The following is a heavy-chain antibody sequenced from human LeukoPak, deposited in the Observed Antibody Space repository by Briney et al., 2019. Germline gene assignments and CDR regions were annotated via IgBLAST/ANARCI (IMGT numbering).Heavy chain of an antibody. CDR3: AVGMVVVTNSPFDH. J-gene: IGHJ4*02. Sequence: ASVEVSCKTSGYTFSDYYVHWVRQVPGQGLEWVGWIHPRTGGTNYAQKFQGWVTITRDTAISTAHMEMERLKSDDTAVYFCAVGMVVVTNSPFDHWGQGTLVTVSS. D-gene: IGHD3-22*01. CDR2: IHPRTGGT. V-gene: IGHV1-2*04. CDR1: GYTFSDYY.